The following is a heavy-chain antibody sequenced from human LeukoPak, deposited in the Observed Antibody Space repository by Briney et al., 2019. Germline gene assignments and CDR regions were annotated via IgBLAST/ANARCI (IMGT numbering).Heavy chain of an antibody. CDR3: ARDRATLDY. Sequence: GGSLRLSCAASGFTFRSYWMSWVRQAPGKGLEWVANIKQDGSEKYYVDSVKGRFTISRDYAKNSLHLQMNSLRAEDTAVYYCARDRATLDYWGQGTLVTVSS. J-gene: IGHJ4*02. D-gene: IGHD2/OR15-2a*01. V-gene: IGHV3-7*01. CDR2: IKQDGSEK. CDR1: GFTFRSYW.